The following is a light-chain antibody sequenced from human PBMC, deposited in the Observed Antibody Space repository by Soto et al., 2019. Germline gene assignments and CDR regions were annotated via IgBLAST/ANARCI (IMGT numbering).Light chain of an antibody. CDR3: QQYYDWPPLT. CDR2: GAS. V-gene: IGKV3-15*01. CDR1: QSVSSN. Sequence: EIVMTQSPATLSVSPGERATLSCRASQSVSSNLAWYQQKPGQAPRLLISGASTRATGIPARFSGSGSGTEFTLTINSLQSEDFAVYYCQQYYDWPPLTFGGGTKVEIK. J-gene: IGKJ4*01.